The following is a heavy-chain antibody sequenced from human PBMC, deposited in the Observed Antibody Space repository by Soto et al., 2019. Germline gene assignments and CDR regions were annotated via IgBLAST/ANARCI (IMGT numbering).Heavy chain of an antibody. Sequence: QVQLQESGPGLVKPSETLSLTCTVSGGSINSYYWSWIRQPPGRGLEWIGHIHHSGSTNYNASLESRVTKSVDTSKNQFSLELISVTAADTAVYYCARDSYGSCSGTYFGDTLDMWSQGTMVTVFS. V-gene: IGHV4-59*01. CDR3: ARDSYGSCSGTYFGDTLDM. CDR1: GGSINSYY. D-gene: IGHD3-10*02. CDR2: IHHSGST. J-gene: IGHJ3*02.